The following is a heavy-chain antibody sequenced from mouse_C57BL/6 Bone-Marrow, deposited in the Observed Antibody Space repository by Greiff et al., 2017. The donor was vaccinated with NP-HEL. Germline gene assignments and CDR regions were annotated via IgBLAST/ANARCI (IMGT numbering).Heavy chain of an antibody. D-gene: IGHD2-3*01. Sequence: VQLQQPGAELVKPGASVKLSCKASGYTFTSYWMHWVKQRPGRGLEWIGRIDPNSGGTKYNEKFKSKATLTVDKPSSTADMQLSSLTSEDSAVYYGARERLLGDYYYALDYWGQGTSVTVSS. CDR3: ARERLLGDYYYALDY. CDR2: IDPNSGGT. J-gene: IGHJ4*01. V-gene: IGHV1-72*01. CDR1: GYTFTSYW.